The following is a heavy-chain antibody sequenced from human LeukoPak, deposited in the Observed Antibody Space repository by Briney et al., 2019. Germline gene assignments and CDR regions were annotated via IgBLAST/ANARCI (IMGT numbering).Heavy chain of an antibody. D-gene: IGHD2-2*01. Sequence: SETLSLTCTVSGGSISSSSYYWGWIRQPPGKGLEWIGSIYYSGSTYYSPSLKSRVTISVDTSKNPFSLKLSSVTAADTAVYYCARGILVPAAHYYFDYWGQGTLVTVSS. CDR3: ARGILVPAAHYYFDY. CDR1: GGSISSSSYY. J-gene: IGHJ4*02. CDR2: IYYSGST. V-gene: IGHV4-39*01.